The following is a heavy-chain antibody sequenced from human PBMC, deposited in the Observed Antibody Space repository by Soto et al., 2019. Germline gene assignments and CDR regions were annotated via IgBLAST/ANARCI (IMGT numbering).Heavy chain of an antibody. CDR2: IYYSGST. Sequence: SETLSLTCTVAGGSIRSYYWSWIRQPPGKGLEWIGYIYYSGSTNYNPSLKSRVTISVDTSKNQFSLKLSSVTAADTAVYYCARGIIVVGINYYYYGMDVWGQGTTVTVSS. V-gene: IGHV4-59*01. D-gene: IGHD3-22*01. J-gene: IGHJ6*02. CDR3: ARGIIVVGINYYYYGMDV. CDR1: GGSIRSYY.